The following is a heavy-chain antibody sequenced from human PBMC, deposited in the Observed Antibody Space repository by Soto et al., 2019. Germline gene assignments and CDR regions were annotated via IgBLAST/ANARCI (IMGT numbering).Heavy chain of an antibody. CDR3: ARELTEDYAFWSGYPQRYYGMDV. J-gene: IGHJ6*02. CDR1: GYTFTGYY. D-gene: IGHD3-3*01. CDR2: INPNSGGT. Sequence: ASVKVSCKASGYTFTGYYMHWVRQAPGQGLEWMGWINPNSGGTNYAQKFQGWVTMTRDTSISTAYMELSRLRSDDTAVYYCARELTEDYAFWSGYPQRYYGMDVWGQGTKVTVYS. V-gene: IGHV1-2*04.